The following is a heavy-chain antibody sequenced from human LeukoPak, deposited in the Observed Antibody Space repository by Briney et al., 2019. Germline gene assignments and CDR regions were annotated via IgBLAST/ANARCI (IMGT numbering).Heavy chain of an antibody. CDR1: GFTFTNYA. CDR3: ARGLTNFDASSPPVY. J-gene: IGHJ4*02. D-gene: IGHD2-8*01. Sequence: GGSLRLSCAASGFTFTNYATQRVRPAPGKGLERVAVISYDGTNIYYGDSVKGRFTISRDNSKNTVYLQMNNLRAEDTAVYHCARGLTNFDASSPPVYWGQGTLVTVSS. V-gene: IGHV3-30*01. CDR2: ISYDGTNI.